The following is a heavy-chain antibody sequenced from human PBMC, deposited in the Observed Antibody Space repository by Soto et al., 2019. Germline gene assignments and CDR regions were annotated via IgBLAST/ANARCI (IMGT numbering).Heavy chain of an antibody. Sequence: SETLSLTCTVSGGSISSGGYYWSWIRQHPGKGLEWIGYIYYSGSTYYNPSLKSRVTISVDTSKNQFSLKLSSVTAADTAVYYCARDYGDDYYYGMDVWGQGTKGTVSS. D-gene: IGHD4-17*01. CDR2: IYYSGST. J-gene: IGHJ6*02. CDR3: ARDYGDDYYYGMDV. CDR1: GGSISSGGYY. V-gene: IGHV4-31*03.